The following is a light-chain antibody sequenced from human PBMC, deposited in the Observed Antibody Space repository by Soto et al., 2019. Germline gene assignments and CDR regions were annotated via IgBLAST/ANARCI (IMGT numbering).Light chain of an antibody. V-gene: IGLV1-36*01. CDR3: AAWDDSLNGGV. CDR2: YDD. CDR1: SSNIGNNA. J-gene: IGLJ3*02. Sequence: QSVLTQPPSVSEAPRQRVTISCSGSSSNIGNNAVNWYQQLPGKAPKLLIYYDDLLPSGVSDRFSGSKSGPSASLAISGLQSEDEADYYCAAWDDSLNGGVFGGGTKVTVL.